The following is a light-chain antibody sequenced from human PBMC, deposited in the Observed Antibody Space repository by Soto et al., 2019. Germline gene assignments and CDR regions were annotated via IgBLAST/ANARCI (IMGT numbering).Light chain of an antibody. Sequence: CSGSSPNIGSNFAYWYQQLPGTAPKLLILRNNQRPSGVPDRFSGSKSGTSASLAISGLRSEDEADYYCAAWDDSLKSVVFGGGTKLTVL. CDR3: AAWDDSLKSVV. J-gene: IGLJ2*01. CDR1: SPNIGSNF. V-gene: IGLV1-47*01. CDR2: RNN.